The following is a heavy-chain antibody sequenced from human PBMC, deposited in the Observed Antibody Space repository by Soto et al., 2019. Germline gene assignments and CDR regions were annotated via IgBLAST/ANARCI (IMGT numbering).Heavy chain of an antibody. V-gene: IGHV2-5*02. CDR2: IYWDDDT. CDR1: GFSLSTYGVG. D-gene: IGHD6-25*01. CDR3: ALRHGPSGGPMRFDP. Sequence: QITLKESGPTLVKPTQTLTLTCTVSGFSLSTYGVGVGWIRQPPGKALEWLALIYWDDDTRYSPSLKSRLTITKDTSKNQVVLTMSNMDPVDTATYFCALRHGPSGGPMRFDPWGQGTLVTVSS. J-gene: IGHJ5*02.